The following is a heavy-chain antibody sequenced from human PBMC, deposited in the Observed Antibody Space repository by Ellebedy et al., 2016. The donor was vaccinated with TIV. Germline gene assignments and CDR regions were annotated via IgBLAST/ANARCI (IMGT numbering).Heavy chain of an antibody. J-gene: IGHJ5*02. CDR3: VRRPGDFSNWFDT. CDR2: ISSDGYQK. Sequence: GGSLRLSCAASGFSFSNSGMHWVRQSPGKGLEWVAFISSDGYQKDYGDSVRGRFTISRENSKNSLYLQMNSLTTGDTAMYYCVRRPGDFSNWFDTWGQGSLVTVSS. CDR1: GFSFSNSG. V-gene: IGHV3-30*03. D-gene: IGHD1-14*01.